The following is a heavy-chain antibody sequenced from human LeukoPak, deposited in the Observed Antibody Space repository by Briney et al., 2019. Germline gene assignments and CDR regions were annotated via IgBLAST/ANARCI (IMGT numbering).Heavy chain of an antibody. Sequence: PGGSLRLSCAASGFTFSSYAMSWVRQAPGKGLEWVAVISYDGSNKYYADSVKGRFTISRDNSKNTLYLQMNSLRAEDTAVYYCAKLGLYVVVPAAATDSDYWGQGTLVTVSS. CDR1: GFTFSSYA. D-gene: IGHD2-2*01. V-gene: IGHV3-30*18. J-gene: IGHJ4*02. CDR3: AKLGLYVVVPAAATDSDY. CDR2: ISYDGSNK.